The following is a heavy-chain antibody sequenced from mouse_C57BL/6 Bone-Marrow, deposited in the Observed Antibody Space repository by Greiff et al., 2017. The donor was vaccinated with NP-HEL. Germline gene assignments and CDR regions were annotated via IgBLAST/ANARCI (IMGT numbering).Heavy chain of an antibody. V-gene: IGHV5-6*01. CDR2: ISSGGSYT. Sequence: EVQLQESGGDLVKPGGSLKLSCAASGFTFSSYGMSWVRQTPDKRLEWVATISSGGSYTYYPDSVKGRFTISRDNAKNTLYLQMSSLKSEDTAMYYCASFYGGFAYWGQGTLVTVSA. D-gene: IGHD1-1*01. CDR1: GFTFSSYG. CDR3: ASFYGGFAY. J-gene: IGHJ3*01.